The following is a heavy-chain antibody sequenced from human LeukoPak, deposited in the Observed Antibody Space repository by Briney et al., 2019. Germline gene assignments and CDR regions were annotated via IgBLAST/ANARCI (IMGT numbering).Heavy chain of an antibody. CDR2: ISGYNDNP. CDR3: ARDGTTTNDY. Sequence: GASVRVSCKASGYTLTNYGINWVRRAPGQGLEWMGWISGYNDNPNYAQKFQGRVTMTADTSTSTAYMDLRSLTSDDTAVYYCARDGTTTNDYWGQGTLVTVSS. V-gene: IGHV1-18*01. J-gene: IGHJ4*02. CDR1: GYTLTNYG. D-gene: IGHD1-26*01.